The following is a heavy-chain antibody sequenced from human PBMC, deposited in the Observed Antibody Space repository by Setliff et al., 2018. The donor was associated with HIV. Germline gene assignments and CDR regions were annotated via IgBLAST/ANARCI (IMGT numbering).Heavy chain of an antibody. J-gene: IGHJ4*02. CDR2: SSTSGCT. D-gene: IGHD1-1*01. CDR1: GGSISGNA. V-gene: IGHV4-4*08. CDR3: ARAREGWKPFAFDY. Sequence: LETLSLTCSVSGGSISGNAWSWIRQPPGKGLEWIGYSSTSGCTNYNPSLKSRVTMSLDTSKNQFSLNLNSVTAADAAVYFCARAREGWKPFAFDYWGQGTLVTVSS.